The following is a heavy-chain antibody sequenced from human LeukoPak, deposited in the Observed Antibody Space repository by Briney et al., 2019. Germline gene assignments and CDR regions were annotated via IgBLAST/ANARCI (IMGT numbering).Heavy chain of an antibody. CDR3: ARGSWDLYTPGPHLYSDL. CDR1: RVSFSGFF. J-gene: IGHJ2*01. V-gene: IGHV4-34*01. Sequence: SETLSLTCAVYRVSFSGFFWTWVRQPPGKGREWVGDITPGGSTNYNSSLKSGLSMSLESSRDQFSRKLILLTAADTAVYYCARGSWDLYTPGPHLYSDLWGRGPLVIVPS. CDR2: ITPGGST. D-gene: IGHD1-26*01.